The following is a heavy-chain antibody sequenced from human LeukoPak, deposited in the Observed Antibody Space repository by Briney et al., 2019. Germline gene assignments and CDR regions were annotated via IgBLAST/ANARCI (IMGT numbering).Heavy chain of an antibody. D-gene: IGHD5-18*01. V-gene: IGHV1-2*02. CDR1: GFSFSDFY. J-gene: IGHJ3*02. CDR3: ARDYSDGYNRRDAFDI. Sequence: ASVRVSCKASGFSFSDFYIHWVRQAPGQGLEWMGWINPKSGATTYAERFRGRVTMTRDTSVNTVYLELTSLYSDDTAVSYCARDYSDGYNRRDAFDIWGQGTTLIVSS. CDR2: INPKSGAT.